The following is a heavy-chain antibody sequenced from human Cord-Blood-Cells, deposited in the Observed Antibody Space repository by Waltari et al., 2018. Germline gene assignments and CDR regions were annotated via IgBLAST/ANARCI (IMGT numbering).Heavy chain of an antibody. Sequence: QLQLQESGPGLVKPSETLSLTCTVSGGSISSSSYYWGWIRQPPGKGLEWIGSIYSSGSTYDNPSLKRGVTISVDTSKNQFSLKLCSVTAADTAVYYCASYGSGSSYYYYYGMDVWGQGTTVTVSS. J-gene: IGHJ6*02. CDR2: IYSSGST. CDR1: GGSISSSSYY. D-gene: IGHD3-10*01. V-gene: IGHV4-39*01. CDR3: ASYGSGSSYYYYYGMDV.